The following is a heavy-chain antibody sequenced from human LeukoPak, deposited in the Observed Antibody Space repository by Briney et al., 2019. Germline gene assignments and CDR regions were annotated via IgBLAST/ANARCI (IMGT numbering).Heavy chain of an antibody. J-gene: IGHJ4*02. Sequence: GRSLRLSCAASGFTFSRYGMHWVRQAPGKGPEWVTVISSDGNKKYYIDSVKGRFTISRDNSKNTLYLQMNSLRAEDTAVYYCARDQDIVVVPAPGWFDYWGQGTLVTVSS. CDR3: ARDQDIVVVPAPGWFDY. D-gene: IGHD2-2*01. V-gene: IGHV3-30*03. CDR1: GFTFSRYG. CDR2: ISSDGNKK.